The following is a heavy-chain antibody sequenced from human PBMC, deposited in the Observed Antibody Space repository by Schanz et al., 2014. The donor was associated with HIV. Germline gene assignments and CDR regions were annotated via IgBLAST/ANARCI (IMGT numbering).Heavy chain of an antibody. D-gene: IGHD6-19*01. V-gene: IGHV1-8*02. J-gene: IGHJ4*02. CDR1: GYSFTSYD. CDR3: AIPSSGWSAFDD. CDR2: VNPKSGNT. Sequence: QVQLVQSGAAVKKPGASVKVSCKASGYSFTSYDINWVRQATGQGLEWMGWVNPKSGNTGYAQKFQGRATLTRDTAITTAYMELTALRSDDTALYYCAIPSSGWSAFDDWGQGTLVTVSS.